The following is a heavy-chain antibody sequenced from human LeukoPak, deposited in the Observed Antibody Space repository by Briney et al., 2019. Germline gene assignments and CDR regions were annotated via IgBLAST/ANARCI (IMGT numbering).Heavy chain of an antibody. CDR3: AKDTFSLDYYDSSGYYIDY. CDR2: ISGSGGST. D-gene: IGHD3-22*01. Sequence: GGSLRLSCAASGFTFSSYAMSWVRQAPGKGLEWVSAISGSGGSTYYADSVKGRFTISRDNSKNTLYLQMNSLRAEDTAVYYCAKDTFSLDYYDSSGYYIDYWGQGTLVTVSS. V-gene: IGHV3-23*01. J-gene: IGHJ4*02. CDR1: GFTFSSYA.